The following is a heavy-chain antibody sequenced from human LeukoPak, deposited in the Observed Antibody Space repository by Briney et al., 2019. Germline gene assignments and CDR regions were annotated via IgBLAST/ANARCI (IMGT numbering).Heavy chain of an antibody. CDR1: GFTFSSYA. CDR2: ISSRFAGT. Sequence: PGGSLRLSCAASGFTFSSYAMSWVRQAPGKGLEWVSIISSRFAGTYYADSVKGRFTISRDNSKNTMYLQMNSLRVEDTALYYCAKDATYGQPQLVDSWGQGTLVTVSS. D-gene: IGHD4/OR15-4a*01. V-gene: IGHV3-23*01. J-gene: IGHJ4*02. CDR3: AKDATYGQPQLVDS.